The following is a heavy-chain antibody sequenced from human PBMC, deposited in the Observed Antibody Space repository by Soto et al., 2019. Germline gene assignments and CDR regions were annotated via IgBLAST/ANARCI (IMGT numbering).Heavy chain of an antibody. CDR2: INSDGSST. CDR1: GFTFSSYW. Sequence: HPGGSLRLSCAASGFTFSSYWMHWVRQAPGKGLVWVSRINSDGSSTSYADSVKGRFTISRDNAKNTLYLQMNSLRAEDTAVYYCARGPLRYYDSSGYYYGGNWFDPWGQGTLVTVSS. V-gene: IGHV3-74*01. J-gene: IGHJ5*02. D-gene: IGHD3-22*01. CDR3: ARGPLRYYDSSGYYYGGNWFDP.